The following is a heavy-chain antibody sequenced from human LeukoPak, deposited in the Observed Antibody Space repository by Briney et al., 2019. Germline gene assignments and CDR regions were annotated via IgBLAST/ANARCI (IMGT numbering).Heavy chain of an antibody. CDR3: AKESANWGHNWFDP. V-gene: IGHV3-23*01. J-gene: IGHJ5*02. CDR1: GFTFSSYA. CDR2: ISAGGGST. D-gene: IGHD7-27*01. Sequence: PGGSLRLSCAASGFTFSSYAMSWVRQAPGKGLEWVSAISAGGGSTYYGDSVKGRFTISRDNSKNTLYLQMNSLRAEDTAIYYCAKESANWGHNWFDPWGHGTMVTLSS.